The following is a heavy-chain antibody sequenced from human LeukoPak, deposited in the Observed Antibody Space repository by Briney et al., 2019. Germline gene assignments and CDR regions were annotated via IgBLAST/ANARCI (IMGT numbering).Heavy chain of an antibody. CDR3: ARDHGVGPDAFDI. Sequence: GGSLRLSCAASGFTFSNYWMHWVRQAPGKGLEWVSRINSDGNSTSYADSVKGRFTISRDNAKNTLYLQMNSLRVEDTAVYYCARDHGVGPDAFDIWGQGTMVTVSS. V-gene: IGHV3-74*01. CDR1: GFTFSNYW. CDR2: INSDGNST. D-gene: IGHD1-26*01. J-gene: IGHJ3*02.